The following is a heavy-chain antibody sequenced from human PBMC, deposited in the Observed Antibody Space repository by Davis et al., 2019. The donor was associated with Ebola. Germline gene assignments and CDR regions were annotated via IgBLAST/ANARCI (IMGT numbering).Heavy chain of an antibody. J-gene: IGHJ3*01. CDR3: ATDSPFDF. CDR1: GFTFTDYY. Sequence: PGGSLRLSCEASGFTFTDYYIGWVRQAPGKGLEWVANIKQDGSDRFYVDSVKGRFTISRDNARNSVYLQMTNLRVDDTAVYYCATDSPFDFWGQGTMVIVSS. CDR2: IKQDGSDR. V-gene: IGHV3-7*03.